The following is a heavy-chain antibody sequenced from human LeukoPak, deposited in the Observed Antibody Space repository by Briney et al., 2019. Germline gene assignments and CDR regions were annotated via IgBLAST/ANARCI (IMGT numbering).Heavy chain of an antibody. V-gene: IGHV1-8*01. J-gene: IGHJ5*02. D-gene: IGHD2-15*01. Sequence: ASVKVSCKASGYTFTSYDINWVRQATGQGLEWMGWMNPKSGNTGYAQKFQGRVTMTRNTSISTAYMELSSRRSEDTAVYYCARDQDIVVVVAALRQREMGGFDPWGQGTLVTVSS. CDR2: MNPKSGNT. CDR1: GYTFTSYD. CDR3: ARDQDIVVVVAALRQREMGGFDP.